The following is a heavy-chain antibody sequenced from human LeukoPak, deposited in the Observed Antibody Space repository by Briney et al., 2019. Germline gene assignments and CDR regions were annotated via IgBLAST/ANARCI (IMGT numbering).Heavy chain of an antibody. Sequence: SETLSLTCAVYGGSFSGYYWSWIRQPPGKGLEWIGEINHSGSTNYNPSLKSRVTISVDTSKNQFSLKLSSVAAADTAVYYCARGLQAYSSSCYALVNWFDPWGQGTLVTVSS. J-gene: IGHJ5*02. CDR1: GGSFSGYY. V-gene: IGHV4-34*01. CDR2: INHSGST. D-gene: IGHD6-13*01. CDR3: ARGLQAYSSSCYALVNWFDP.